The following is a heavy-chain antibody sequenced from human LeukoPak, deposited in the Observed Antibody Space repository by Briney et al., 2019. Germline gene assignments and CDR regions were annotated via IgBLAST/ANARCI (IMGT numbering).Heavy chain of an antibody. D-gene: IGHD3-22*01. CDR1: GFTFSSYA. Sequence: GGSLRLSCAASGFTFSSYAMSWVRQAPGKGLEWVSAISGSGGSTYYADSVKGRFTISRDNSKNTLSLQMNSLRADDTAVYYCAKDESSGYYFFDYWGQGTLVTVSS. J-gene: IGHJ4*02. V-gene: IGHV3-23*01. CDR3: AKDESSGYYFFDY. CDR2: ISGSGGST.